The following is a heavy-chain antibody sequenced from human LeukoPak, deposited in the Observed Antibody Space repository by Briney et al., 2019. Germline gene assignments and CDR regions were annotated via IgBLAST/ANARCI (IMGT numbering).Heavy chain of an antibody. J-gene: IGHJ4*02. V-gene: IGHV3-20*04. D-gene: IGHD2-15*01. CDR2: INWNGGST. CDR1: GFTFDDYG. Sequence: GGSLRLSCAASGFTFDDYGTSWVRQAPGKGLEWVSGINWNGGSTGYADSVKGRFTISRDNAKNSLYLQMNSLRAEDTALYYCARDLSSPYCSGGSCYSASDYWGQGTLVTVSP. CDR3: ARDLSSPYCSGGSCYSASDY.